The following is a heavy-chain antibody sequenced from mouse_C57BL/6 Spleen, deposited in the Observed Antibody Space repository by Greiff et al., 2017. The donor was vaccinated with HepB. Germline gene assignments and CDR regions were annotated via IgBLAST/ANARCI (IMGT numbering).Heavy chain of an antibody. CDR3: ASRGGYYPAWFAY. V-gene: IGHV1-26*01. CDR1: GYTFTDYY. Sequence: VQLQQSGPELVKPGASVKISCKASGYTFTDYYMNWVKQSHGKSLEWIGDINPNNGGTSYNQKFKGKAILTVDKSSSTAYMELRSLTSEDSAVYYCASRGGYYPAWFAYWGQGTLVTVSA. D-gene: IGHD2-3*01. J-gene: IGHJ3*01. CDR2: INPNNGGT.